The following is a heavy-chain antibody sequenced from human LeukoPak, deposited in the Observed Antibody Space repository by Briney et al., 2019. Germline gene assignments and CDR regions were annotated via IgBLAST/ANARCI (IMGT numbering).Heavy chain of an antibody. CDR1: GFTFSSYS. D-gene: IGHD3-22*01. J-gene: IGHJ4*02. V-gene: IGHV3-21*01. CDR3: ARGFDSSGYYPGENSFDY. Sequence: GGSLRLSCAASGFTFSSYSMNWVRQAPEKGLEWVSSISSSSSYIYYADSVKGRFTISRDNAKSSLYLQMNSLRAEDTAVYYCARGFDSSGYYPGENSFDYWGQGTLVTVSS. CDR2: ISSSSSYI.